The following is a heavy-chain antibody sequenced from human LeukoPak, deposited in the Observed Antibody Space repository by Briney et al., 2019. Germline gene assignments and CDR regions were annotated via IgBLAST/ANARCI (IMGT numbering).Heavy chain of an antibody. D-gene: IGHD5-24*01. V-gene: IGHV3-7*04. J-gene: IGHJ4*02. Sequence: GGSLRLSCAASVFTFSSYAMSWVRQAPWKGLEWVANTKQDGSKKSYVDSVKGRFTISRDNAENSLYLQMNSLRAEDTAIYYCTRVGYIDEGIDYWGQGTLVTVSS. CDR1: VFTFSSYA. CDR2: TKQDGSKK. CDR3: TRVGYIDEGIDY.